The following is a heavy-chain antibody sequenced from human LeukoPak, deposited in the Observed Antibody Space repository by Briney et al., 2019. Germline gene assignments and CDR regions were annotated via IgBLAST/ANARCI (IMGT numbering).Heavy chain of an antibody. D-gene: IGHD3-10*01. J-gene: IGHJ5*02. CDR1: GFTFSSYG. CDR2: IWYDGSNK. V-gene: IGHV3-33*01. Sequence: PGRSLRLSCAASGFTFSSYGMHWVRQAPGKGLEGVAVIWYDGSNKYYADSVKGRFTISRDNSKNTLYLQMNSLRAEDTAVYYCARDSITMVREKPRNWFDPWGQGTLVTVSS. CDR3: ARDSITMVREKPRNWFDP.